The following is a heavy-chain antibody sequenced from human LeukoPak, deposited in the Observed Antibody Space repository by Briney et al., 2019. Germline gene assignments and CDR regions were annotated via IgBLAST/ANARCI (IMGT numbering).Heavy chain of an antibody. V-gene: IGHV4-59*01. Sequence: SETLSLTCTVSGGSISSYYWSWIRQPPGKGLEWIGYIYYSGSTNYNPSLKSRVTISVDTSKNQFSLKLSSVTAADTAVYYCARAVVVVAAAGWFDPWGQGTLVTVSS. J-gene: IGHJ5*02. D-gene: IGHD2-15*01. CDR1: GGSISSYY. CDR2: IYYSGST. CDR3: ARAVVVVAAAGWFDP.